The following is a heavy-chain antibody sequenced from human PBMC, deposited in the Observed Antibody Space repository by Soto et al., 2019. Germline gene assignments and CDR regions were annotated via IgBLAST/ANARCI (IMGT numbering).Heavy chain of an antibody. CDR2: ISYSGST. J-gene: IGHJ4*02. Sequence: QVQLQESGPGLVKPSQTLSLTCTVYGGSISSGNYYWSWIRQPPGKGLEWIGFISYSGSTYYSTSLKSRLTISVDTSKSQFSLNLSFVTAADTAVYYCATMGTPATGLYFFDYWGQGSPVTVSS. D-gene: IGHD2-15*01. V-gene: IGHV4-30-4*01. CDR1: GGSISSGNYY. CDR3: ATMGTPATGLYFFDY.